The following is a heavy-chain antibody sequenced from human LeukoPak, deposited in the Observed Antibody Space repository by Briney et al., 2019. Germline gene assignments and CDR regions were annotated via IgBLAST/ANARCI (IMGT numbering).Heavy chain of an antibody. J-gene: IGHJ4*02. CDR2: IHHSGNS. CDR3: ARMSTQTADDY. V-gene: IGHV4-59*02. Sequence: SETLSLTCTVSGASVTDYYWSWIRQSPGKGLEWISYIHHSGNSDYNPSLRSRVTTSLDTSKNQFSLKLSSVTAADTAVYYCARMSTQTADDYWGQGTLVTVSS. D-gene: IGHD2-2*01. CDR1: GASVTDYY.